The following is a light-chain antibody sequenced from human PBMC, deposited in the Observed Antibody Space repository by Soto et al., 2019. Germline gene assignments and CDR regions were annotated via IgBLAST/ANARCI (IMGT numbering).Light chain of an antibody. Sequence: EIVLTQSPGTLSLSPGERATLSCRASQSVSGTYVAWYQQKSGQAPRLLIYGASSRATGIPDRFSGSGSGTDFTLTISRLEPEDFAVYYCHQYVSSWTFGQGTRWIS. CDR1: QSVSGTY. CDR2: GAS. V-gene: IGKV3-20*01. J-gene: IGKJ1*01. CDR3: HQYVSSWT.